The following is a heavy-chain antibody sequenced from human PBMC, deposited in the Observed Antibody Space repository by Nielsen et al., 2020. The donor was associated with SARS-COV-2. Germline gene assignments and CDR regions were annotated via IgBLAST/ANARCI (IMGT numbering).Heavy chain of an antibody. J-gene: IGHJ5*02. Sequence: SETLSLTCTVPGGSISSYYWSWIRQPPGKGLEWIGYIYYSGSTNYNPSLKSRVTISVDTPKNQFSLKLSSVTAADTAVYYCARRIVSIRRVGADNWFDPWGQGTLVTVSS. CDR1: GGSISSYY. D-gene: IGHD5/OR15-5a*01. CDR3: ARRIVSIRRVGADNWFDP. CDR2: IYYSGST. V-gene: IGHV4-59*13.